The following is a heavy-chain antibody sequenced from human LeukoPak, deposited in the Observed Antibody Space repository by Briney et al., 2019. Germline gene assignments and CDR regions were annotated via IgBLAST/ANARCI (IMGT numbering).Heavy chain of an antibody. CDR3: AGCRITGTRPFDY. CDR2: IYHSGST. J-gene: IGHJ4*02. D-gene: IGHD1-7*01. Sequence: SETLSLTCTVSGYSLSSGYYWGWIRQPPGKGLEGMGSIYHSGSTYYNPSLKSRVTISVDTPKNQFSLKLSSVTAADTAVYYCAGCRITGTRPFDYWGQGTLVTVSS. CDR1: GYSLSSGYY. V-gene: IGHV4-38-2*02.